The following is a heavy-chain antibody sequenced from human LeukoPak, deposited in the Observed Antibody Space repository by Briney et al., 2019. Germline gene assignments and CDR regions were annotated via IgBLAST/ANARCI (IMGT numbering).Heavy chain of an antibody. V-gene: IGHV3-9*03. Sequence: GGSLRLSCAASGFTFDDYAMHWVRQAPGKGLEWVSGISWNSGSIGYADSVKGRFTISRDNSKNTLYLQMGSLRAEDMAVYYCARARITMVMDVWGKGTTVTVSP. CDR2: ISWNSGSI. D-gene: IGHD3-10*01. CDR3: ARARITMVMDV. J-gene: IGHJ6*04. CDR1: GFTFDDYA.